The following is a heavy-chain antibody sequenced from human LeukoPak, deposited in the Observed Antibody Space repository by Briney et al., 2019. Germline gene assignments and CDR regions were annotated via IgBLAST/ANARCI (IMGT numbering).Heavy chain of an antibody. Sequence: ASVTVSFKASGYTFTGYYMHWVRQAPGQGLEGMGWIKPNRGGTNYAHKFHGRVTMTRDTYISTASMALSRLTDSDTAVYYCAVDIVVVPAAIGPYLFHPWGQGTLVTVSS. J-gene: IGHJ5*02. CDR1: GYTFTGYY. CDR3: AVDIVVVPAAIGPYLFHP. D-gene: IGHD2-2*02. V-gene: IGHV1-2*02. CDR2: IKPNRGGT.